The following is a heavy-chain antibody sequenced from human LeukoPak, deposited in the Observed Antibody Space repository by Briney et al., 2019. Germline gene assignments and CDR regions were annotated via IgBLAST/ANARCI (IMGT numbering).Heavy chain of an antibody. Sequence: GGSLRLSCAASGFTFSGSAMHWVRQASGKGLEWVGRIRSKANSYATAYAASVKGRFTISRDNSKNTLYLQMNSLRAEDTAVYYCAKSSYYDSSGYYREYYFDYWGPGTLVTVSS. J-gene: IGHJ4*02. CDR2: IRSKANSYAT. CDR1: GFTFSGSA. V-gene: IGHV3-73*01. CDR3: AKSSYYDSSGYYREYYFDY. D-gene: IGHD3-22*01.